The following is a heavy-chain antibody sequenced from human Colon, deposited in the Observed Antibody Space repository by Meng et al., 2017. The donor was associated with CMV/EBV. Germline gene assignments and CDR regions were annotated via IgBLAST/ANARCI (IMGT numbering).Heavy chain of an antibody. V-gene: IGHV1-69*10. D-gene: IGHD5-12*01. CDR2: IIPILGIA. CDR3: ARVVATIRYFDY. Sequence: SVKVSCKASGGTFSSYAISWVRQAPGQGLEWMGGIIPILGIANYAQKFQGRVTITADKSTSTAYMELSSLRSEDTAVYYCARVVATIRYFDYWGQGTLVTVSS. J-gene: IGHJ4*02. CDR1: GGTFSSYA.